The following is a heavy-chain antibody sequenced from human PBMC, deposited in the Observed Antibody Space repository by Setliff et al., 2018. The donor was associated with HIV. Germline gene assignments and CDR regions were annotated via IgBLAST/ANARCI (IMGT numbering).Heavy chain of an antibody. J-gene: IGHJ4*02. CDR2: MSDSGDI. D-gene: IGHD1-26*01. Sequence: PGGSLRLSCAAAGFTFNKAWMNWVRQAPGKGLEWLSYMSDSGDIWYADSVRGRFTISRDNTKNSLYLQMNNLSAEDTAVYYCVRDYMWAFDYWGQGTLVTVSS. V-gene: IGHV3-21*05. CDR1: GFTFNKAW. CDR3: VRDYMWAFDY.